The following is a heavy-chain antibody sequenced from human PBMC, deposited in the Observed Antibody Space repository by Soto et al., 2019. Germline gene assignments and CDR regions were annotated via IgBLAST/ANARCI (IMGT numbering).Heavy chain of an antibody. V-gene: IGHV1-69*02. CDR1: GYIFTDYY. D-gene: IGHD3-10*01. J-gene: IGHJ4*01. Sequence: SVKVSCKASGYIFTDYYMHWVRQAPGLGLEWMGRVNPILSMSNYAQKFQGRVTMTADKSTSTSYMELRSLRSEDTAFYYCATSYGSGYRAFDYWG. CDR3: ATSYGSGYRAFDY. CDR2: VNPILSMS.